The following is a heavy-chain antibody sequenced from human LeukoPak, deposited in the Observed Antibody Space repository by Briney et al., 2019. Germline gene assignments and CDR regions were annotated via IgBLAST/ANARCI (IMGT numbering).Heavy chain of an antibody. CDR2: IYHSGST. D-gene: IGHD2-15*01. V-gene: IGHV4-38-2*02. Sequence: SETLSLTCTVSGYSISSGYYWGWIRQPPGKGLEWIGSIYHSGSTYYNPSLKSRVTISVDTSKNQFSLKLSSVTAADTAVYYCAREEVTRYCSGGSCYRISDYYGMDVWGQGTTVTVSS. J-gene: IGHJ6*02. CDR3: AREEVTRYCSGGSCYRISDYYGMDV. CDR1: GYSISSGYY.